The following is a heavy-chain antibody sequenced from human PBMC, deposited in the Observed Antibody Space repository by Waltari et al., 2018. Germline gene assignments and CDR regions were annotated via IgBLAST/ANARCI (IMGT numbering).Heavy chain of an antibody. CDR2: ISGSGGST. V-gene: IGHV3-23*01. J-gene: IGHJ4*02. CDR3: AKANVLLWFGEPSAVDY. CDR1: GFTFSSYA. Sequence: EVQLLESGGGLVQPGGSLRLSCAASGFTFSSYAMSWVRQAPGKGLEWVSAISGSGGSTYYADSVKGRFTISRDNSKNTLYLQMNSLRAEDTAVYYCAKANVLLWFGEPSAVDYWGQGTLVTVSS. D-gene: IGHD3-10*01.